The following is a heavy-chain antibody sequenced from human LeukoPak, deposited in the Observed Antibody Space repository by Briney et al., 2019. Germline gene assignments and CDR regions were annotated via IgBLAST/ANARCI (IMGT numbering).Heavy chain of an antibody. J-gene: IGHJ4*02. D-gene: IGHD1-26*01. CDR1: GYTFTGYY. V-gene: IGHV1-2*02. CDR3: ARDEYSGSSDFDY. CDR2: INPNSGGT. Sequence: ASVKVSCKASGYTFTGYYMHWVRQAHGQGLEWMGWINPNSGGTNYAQKFQGRVTMTRDTSISTAYMELSRLRSDDTAVYYCARDEYSGSSDFDYWGQGTLVTVFS.